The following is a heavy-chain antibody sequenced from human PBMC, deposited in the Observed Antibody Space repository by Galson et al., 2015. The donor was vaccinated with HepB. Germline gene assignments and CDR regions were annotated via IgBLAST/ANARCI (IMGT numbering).Heavy chain of an antibody. D-gene: IGHD6-19*01. CDR1: GYSFTSYW. CDR2: IYPGDSDT. CDR3: ARHIAVAGNGYYMDV. Sequence: QSGAEVKKPGESLKISCKGSGYSFTSYWIGWVRQMPGKGLEWMGIIYPGDSDTRYSPSFQGQVTISADKSISTAYLQWSSLKASDTAMYYCARHIAVAGNGYYMDVWGKGTTVTVSS. V-gene: IGHV5-51*01. J-gene: IGHJ6*03.